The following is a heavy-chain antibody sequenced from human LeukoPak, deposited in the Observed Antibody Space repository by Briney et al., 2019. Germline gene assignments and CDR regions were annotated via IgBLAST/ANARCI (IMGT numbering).Heavy chain of an antibody. D-gene: IGHD2-2*01. CDR2: INPNSGGT. CDR1: GYTFTGYY. J-gene: IGHJ5*02. Sequence: ASVKVSCKASGYTFTGYYMHWVRQAPGQGLEWMGWINPNSGGTNYAQKFKGRVTMTRDTSISTAYMELSRLRSDDTAVYYCAREPTYCSSTSCSLGWFDPWGQGTLVTVSS. CDR3: AREPTYCSSTSCSLGWFDP. V-gene: IGHV1-2*02.